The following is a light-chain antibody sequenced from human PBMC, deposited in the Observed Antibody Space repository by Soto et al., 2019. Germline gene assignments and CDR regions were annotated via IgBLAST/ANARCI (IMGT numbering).Light chain of an antibody. Sequence: DIQLTHSPSTLSASIGDRVTITCRASQSIGSWLAWYQQRPGKAPNVLIYKASNLERGVPSRFSGSGSETEFTLTISSLQPEDFAPYYCQQYSTFPWTFGQGTKVEL. CDR2: KAS. J-gene: IGKJ1*01. V-gene: IGKV1-5*03. CDR1: QSIGSW. CDR3: QQYSTFPWT.